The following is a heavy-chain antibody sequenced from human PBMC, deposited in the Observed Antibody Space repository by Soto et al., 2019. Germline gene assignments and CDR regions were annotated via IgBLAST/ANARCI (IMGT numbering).Heavy chain of an antibody. D-gene: IGHD3-22*01. V-gene: IGHV3-48*02. CDR2: ISSSSRTI. CDR1: GFTFSSYT. J-gene: IGHJ6*02. Sequence: GGSLRLSCAASGFTFSSYTMNWVRQAPGKGLEWISYISSSSRTIYYADSVKGRFTISRDNAQNSLYLQMTSLRDEDTAVYYCGKDHFGRSGLNPYGMGAWGQGTTVTVSS. CDR3: GKDHFGRSGLNPYGMGA.